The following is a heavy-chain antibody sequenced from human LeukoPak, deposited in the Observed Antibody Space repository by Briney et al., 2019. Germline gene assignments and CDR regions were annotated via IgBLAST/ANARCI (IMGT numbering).Heavy chain of an antibody. CDR3: ARDRRTAAGPTEYYYYYYYMDV. V-gene: IGHV4-59*01. CDR2: IYYSGST. J-gene: IGHJ6*03. D-gene: IGHD6-13*01. Sequence: SETLSLTCTVSGVSISSYYWSWIRQPPGKGLEWIGYIYYSGSTNDNPSLKSRVTISVDTSKNQFSLKLSSVTAADTAVDYCARDRRTAAGPTEYYYYYYYMDVWGKGTTVTVSS. CDR1: GVSISSYY.